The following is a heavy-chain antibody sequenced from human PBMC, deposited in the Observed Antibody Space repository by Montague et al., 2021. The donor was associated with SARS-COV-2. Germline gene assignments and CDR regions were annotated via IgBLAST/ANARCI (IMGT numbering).Heavy chain of an antibody. D-gene: IGHD6-13*01. Sequence: SETLSLTCAVYGGSFSGYYWSWIRQPPGKGLEWIGEINHSGSTNYNPSLKSRVTISVDTSKNQFSLKLSSVTAADTAVYYCAARGSSWYFGGHAGDYWGQGTLVTVSS. V-gene: IGHV4-34*01. CDR1: GGSFSGYY. J-gene: IGHJ4*02. CDR3: AARGSSWYFGGHAGDY. CDR2: INHSGST.